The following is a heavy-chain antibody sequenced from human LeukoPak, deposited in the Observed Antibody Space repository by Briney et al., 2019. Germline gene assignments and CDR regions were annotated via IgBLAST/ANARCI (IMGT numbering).Heavy chain of an antibody. CDR3: ARDLSSPSIVGATGFDY. CDR2: INWNGGST. J-gene: IGHJ4*02. D-gene: IGHD1-26*01. V-gene: IGHV3-20*04. Sequence: PGGSLRLSCAASGFTFDDCGMSWVRQAPGKGLEWDSGINWNGGSTGYADSVKGRFTISRDNAKNSLYLQMNSLRAEDTALYYCARDLSSPSIVGATGFDYWGQGTLVTVSS. CDR1: GFTFDDCG.